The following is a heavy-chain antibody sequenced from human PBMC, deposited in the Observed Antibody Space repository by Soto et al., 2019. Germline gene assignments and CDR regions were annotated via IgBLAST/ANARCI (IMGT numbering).Heavy chain of an antibody. CDR1: GVTFSDYY. V-gene: IGHV3-11*05. Sequence: TGGSLRLSCAASGVTFSDYYMIWIRQAPGKGLEWVSYISSSSSYTNYADSVKGRFTISRDNAKNSLYLQMNSLRAEDTAVYYCARDPLKFDYWGQGTLVTVSS. J-gene: IGHJ4*02. CDR2: ISSSSSYT. CDR3: ARDPLKFDY.